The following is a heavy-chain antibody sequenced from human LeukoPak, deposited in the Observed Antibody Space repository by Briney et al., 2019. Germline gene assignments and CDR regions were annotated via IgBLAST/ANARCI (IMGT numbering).Heavy chain of an antibody. Sequence: SVKVSCKASGGTFSSYAISWVRQAPGQGLEWRGGIIPIFGTANYAQKFQGRVTITTDESTSTAYMELSSLRSEDTAVYYCARHQTTYYYDSSGYYYDYFDYWGQGTLVTVSS. D-gene: IGHD3-22*01. CDR2: IIPIFGTA. CDR3: ARHQTTYYYDSSGYYYDYFDY. J-gene: IGHJ4*02. CDR1: GGTFSSYA. V-gene: IGHV1-69*05.